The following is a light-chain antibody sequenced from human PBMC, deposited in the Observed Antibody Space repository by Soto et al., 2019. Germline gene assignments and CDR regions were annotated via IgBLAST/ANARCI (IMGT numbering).Light chain of an antibody. J-gene: IGLJ3*02. CDR1: SSDVGYYNY. CDR2: EVT. Sequence: QSALTQPASVSGSPGQSITISCTGTSSDVGYYNYVSWYQHHPGKAPKLMISEVTNRPSGVSNRFSGSKSGNTASLAISGLQAEDEADYYCGSYTPSSTHVFGGGTKLTVL. CDR3: GSYTPSSTHV. V-gene: IGLV2-14*01.